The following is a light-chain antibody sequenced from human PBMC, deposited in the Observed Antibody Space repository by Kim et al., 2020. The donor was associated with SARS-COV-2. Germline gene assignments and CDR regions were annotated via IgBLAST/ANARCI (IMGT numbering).Light chain of an antibody. V-gene: IGLV3-21*04. Sequence: PGKPARIPRGGTRSGSKRIQCYQQKPGQAPVFAISYDSDRTEGTPERFSGSTSGNTATLTISRVEAGDEDDYYCQVWDSSSDHRVVFGGGTQLTVL. CDR2: YDS. J-gene: IGLJ2*01. CDR1: RSGSKR. CDR3: QVWDSSSDHRVV.